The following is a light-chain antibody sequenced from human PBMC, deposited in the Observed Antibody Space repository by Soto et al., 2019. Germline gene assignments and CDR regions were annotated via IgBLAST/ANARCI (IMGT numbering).Light chain of an antibody. Sequence: EIVMTQSPATLSVSPGERATLSCRASQSVSSNLAWYPQKPGQAPRLLIYGASTRATGIPARFSGSGSGTEFTLTISSLQSEDFSVYYCQQYNNWPLTFGQGTRLESK. CDR2: GAS. V-gene: IGKV3-15*01. J-gene: IGKJ5*01. CDR1: QSVSSN. CDR3: QQYNNWPLT.